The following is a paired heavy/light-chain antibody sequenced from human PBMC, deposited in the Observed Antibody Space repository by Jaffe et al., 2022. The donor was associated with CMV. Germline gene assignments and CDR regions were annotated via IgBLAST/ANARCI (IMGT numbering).Heavy chain of an antibody. D-gene: IGHD3-22*01. Sequence: QEQLVESGGTLVGPGGSLRLSCAASGFIFSDSYFSWMRQAPGKGLEWVSHISKSGDTIYYADSVKGRFTVSRDNTKNSLFLQMNSLRAEDTAVYFCARDRFTADYSESSGSRRTYYYHGMDVWGQGTTVTVSS. CDR1: GFIFSDSY. CDR2: ISKSGDTI. V-gene: IGHV3-11*01. J-gene: IGHJ6*02. CDR3: ARDRFTADYSESSGSRRTYYYHGMDV.
Light chain of an antibody. CDR2: RDT. Sequence: SYELTQPPSVSVSPGQTATITCSGDALPKQYAYWYQQRPGQAPVLLIYRDTDRPSGIPERFSGSSSGTTVTLTISGVQAEDEAVYYCQSADTSNTPWLFGGGTQLTVL. J-gene: IGLJ2*01. CDR3: QSADTSNTPWL. V-gene: IGLV3-25*03. CDR1: ALPKQY.